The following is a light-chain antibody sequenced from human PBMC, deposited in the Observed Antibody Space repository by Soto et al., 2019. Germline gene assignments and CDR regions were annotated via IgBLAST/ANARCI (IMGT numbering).Light chain of an antibody. CDR3: QQSYSTAT. CDR2: AAS. J-gene: IGKJ4*01. V-gene: IGKV1-39*01. CDR1: QSISSY. Sequence: DIQMTQSPSSLSASVGDRVTITCRASQSISSYLNWYQQKPGKAPKLLIYAASSLQSGVPSRFSGSGSGTDFTLTISSLQPEDFANYYCQQSYSTATFGGGTKVEIK.